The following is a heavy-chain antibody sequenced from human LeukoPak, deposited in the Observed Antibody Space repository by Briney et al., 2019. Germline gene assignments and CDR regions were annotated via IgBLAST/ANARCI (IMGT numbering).Heavy chain of an antibody. CDR2: INSSSGYI. J-gene: IGHJ4*02. V-gene: IGHV3-21*06. Sequence: GSLRLSCAASGFTFSSYSMNWVRQAPGKGLEWVSSINSSSGYIYYADSVKGRFTISRDNVKNMLYLQMNSLREDDTAVYYCARNNWGIDYWGQGTMVTVSS. CDR3: ARNNWGIDY. CDR1: GFTFSSYS. D-gene: IGHD7-27*01.